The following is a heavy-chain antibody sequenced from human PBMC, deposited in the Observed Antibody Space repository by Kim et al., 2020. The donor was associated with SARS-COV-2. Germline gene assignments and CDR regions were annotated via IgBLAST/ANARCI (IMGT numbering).Heavy chain of an antibody. J-gene: IGHJ4*02. CDR3: ARVATAVAILKNHSPDY. CDR2: ISYDGSNK. Sequence: GGSLRLSCAASGFTFSSYGMHWVRQAPGKGLEWVAVISYDGSNKYYADSVKGRFTISRDNSKNTLYLQMNSLRAEDTAVYYCARVATAVAILKNHSPDYWGQGTLVTVSS. CDR1: GFTFSSYG. V-gene: IGHV3-33*05. D-gene: IGHD6-19*01.